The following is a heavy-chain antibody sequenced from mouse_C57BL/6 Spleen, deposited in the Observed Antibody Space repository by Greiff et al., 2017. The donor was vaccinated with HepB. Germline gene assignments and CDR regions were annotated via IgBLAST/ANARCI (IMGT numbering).Heavy chain of an antibody. Sequence: EVQGVESGGGLVKPGGSLKLSCAASGFTFSSYTMSWVRQTPEKRLEWVATISGGGGNTYYPDSVNGRFTISRDNAKNTLYLQMSSLRSEDTALYYCARGDYYGSSPWYFDVWGTGTTVTVSS. CDR1: GFTFSSYT. D-gene: IGHD1-1*01. CDR3: ARGDYYGSSPWYFDV. J-gene: IGHJ1*03. CDR2: ISGGGGNT. V-gene: IGHV5-9*01.